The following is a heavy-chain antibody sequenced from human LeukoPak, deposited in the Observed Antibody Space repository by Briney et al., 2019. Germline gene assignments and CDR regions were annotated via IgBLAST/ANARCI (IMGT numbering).Heavy chain of an antibody. CDR3: ARGGARYLDS. V-gene: IGHV3-7*01. Sequence: GGSLRLSCVASGFTFSSYTMSWVRQAPGKGLEWVAKMKEDGSEIYYVDYVKGRFTICRDNAKNSLCLQMSSLTVEDTAVYYCARGGARYLDSWGQGTLVTVSS. D-gene: IGHD3-9*01. CDR1: GFTFSSYT. CDR2: MKEDGSEI. J-gene: IGHJ5*02.